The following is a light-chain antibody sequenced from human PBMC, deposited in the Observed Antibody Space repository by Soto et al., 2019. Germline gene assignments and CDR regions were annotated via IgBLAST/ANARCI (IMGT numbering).Light chain of an antibody. CDR3: MRAKHSAWS. Sequence: DVVMTQTPLSSPVTLGQPASISCTSSQSLVHSGGNKYLSWLHQRPAQPPRNLIDKISKRVSGVPDRVSGSGAGTDFTLTITRVGAEDVGVYYCMRAKHSAWSFGGGTKLEIK. V-gene: IGKV2-24*01. CDR1: QSLVHSGGNKY. J-gene: IGKJ4*02. CDR2: KIS.